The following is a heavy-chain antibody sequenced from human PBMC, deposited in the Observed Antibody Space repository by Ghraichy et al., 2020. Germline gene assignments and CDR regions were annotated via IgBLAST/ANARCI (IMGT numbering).Heavy chain of an antibody. Sequence: SETLSLTCAVSGGSISGSNWWSWVRQPPGKGLEWIGEMYHGGDTHYNLSLKIRVTISVDKSKNHFSLELTSATAADTAMYYCARNGGSGWSFDYWGQGTLVTVSS. D-gene: IGHD6-19*01. CDR3: ARNGGSGWSFDY. CDR1: GGSISGSNW. V-gene: IGHV4-4*02. CDR2: MYHGGDT. J-gene: IGHJ4*02.